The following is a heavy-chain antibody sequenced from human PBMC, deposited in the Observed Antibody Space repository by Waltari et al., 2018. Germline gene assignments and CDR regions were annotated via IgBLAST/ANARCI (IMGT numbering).Heavy chain of an antibody. J-gene: IGHJ4*02. CDR1: GYTFTSYG. CDR3: ATSRSSWYYFDY. D-gene: IGHD6-13*01. CDR2: ISAYNGNT. Sequence: QVQLVQSGAEVKKPGASVKVSCKASGYTFTSYGISWVRQAPGQGLEWMGWISAYNGNTNYAQKFQGRVTITADTSTDTAYMELSSLRSEDTAVYYCATSRSSWYYFDYWGQGTLVTVSS. V-gene: IGHV1-18*01.